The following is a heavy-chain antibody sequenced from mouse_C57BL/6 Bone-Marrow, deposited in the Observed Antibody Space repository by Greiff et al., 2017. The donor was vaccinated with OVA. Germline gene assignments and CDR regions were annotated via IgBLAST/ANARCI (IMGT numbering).Heavy chain of an antibody. CDR1: GSTFTSYW. CDR2: IHPNSGST. CDR3: AGGYGYDVDY. Sequence: QVHVKQPGAELVKPGASVQLSCKASGSTFTSYWMHWVKQRPGQGLEWIGMIHPNSGSTNYNEKFKSKATLTVDKSSSTAYMQLSSLTSEDSAVYYCAGGYGYDVDYWGQGTTLTVSS. J-gene: IGHJ2*01. D-gene: IGHD2-2*01. V-gene: IGHV1-64*01.